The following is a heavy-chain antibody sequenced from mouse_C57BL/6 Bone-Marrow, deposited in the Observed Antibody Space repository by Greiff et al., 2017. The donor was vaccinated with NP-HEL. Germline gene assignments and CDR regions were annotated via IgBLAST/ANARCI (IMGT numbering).Heavy chain of an antibody. V-gene: IGHV1-81*01. CDR1: GYTFTSYG. J-gene: IGHJ2*01. D-gene: IGHD1-1*01. CDR3: AFITTVVAPLGY. Sequence: VQLKESGAELARPGASVKLSCKASGYTFTSYGISWVKQRTGQGLEWIGEIYPRSGNTYYNEKFKGKATLTADKSSSTAYMELRSLTSEDSAVYFCAFITTVVAPLGYWGQGTTLTVSS. CDR2: IYPRSGNT.